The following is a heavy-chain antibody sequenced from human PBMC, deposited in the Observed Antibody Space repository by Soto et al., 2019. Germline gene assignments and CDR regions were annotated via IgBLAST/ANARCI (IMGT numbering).Heavy chain of an antibody. J-gene: IGHJ6*02. D-gene: IGHD3-3*01. CDR3: ARDARYVDFWSGYYEYYYYYYGMDV. Sequence: ASVQVSCKASGYTFTSYYMHWVRQAPGQGLEWMGIINPSGGSTSYAQKFQGRVTMTRDTSTSTVYMELSSLRSEDTAVHYCARDARYVDFWSGYYEYYYYYYGMDVWGQGTTVTVSS. CDR2: INPSGGST. V-gene: IGHV1-46*01. CDR1: GYTFTSYY.